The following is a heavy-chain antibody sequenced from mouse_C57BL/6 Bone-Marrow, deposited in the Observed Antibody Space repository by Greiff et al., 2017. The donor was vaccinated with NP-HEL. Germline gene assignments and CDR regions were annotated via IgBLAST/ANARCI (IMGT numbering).Heavy chain of an antibody. CDR3: ARWLGRGWYFDV. D-gene: IGHD4-1*01. V-gene: IGHV1-72*01. CDR1: GYTFTSYW. Sequence: QVHVKQSGAELVKPGASVKLSCKASGYTFTSYWMHWVKQRPGRGLEWIGRIDPNSGGTKYNEKFKSKATLTVDKPSSTAYMQLSSLTSEDSAVYYCARWLGRGWYFDVWGTGTTVTVSS. CDR2: IDPNSGGT. J-gene: IGHJ1*03.